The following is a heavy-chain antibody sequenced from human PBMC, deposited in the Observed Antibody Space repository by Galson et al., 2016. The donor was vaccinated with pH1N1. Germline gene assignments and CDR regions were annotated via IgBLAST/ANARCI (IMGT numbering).Heavy chain of an antibody. CDR3: ASSLSPQGGYSYPENFDS. V-gene: IGHV1-69*13. Sequence: SVKVSCKASGAIFNSYAISWVRQAPGQGLEWMGRFIPIFGTANYIQKFQGKITITADESTNTAYLELTSLRSEDTAIYYCASSLSPQGGYSYPENFDSWSQGTLVTVSS. D-gene: IGHD1-14*01. CDR1: GAIFNSYA. J-gene: IGHJ4*02. CDR2: FIPIFGTA.